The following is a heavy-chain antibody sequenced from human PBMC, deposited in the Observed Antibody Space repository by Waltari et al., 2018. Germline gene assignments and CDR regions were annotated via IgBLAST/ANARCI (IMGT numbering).Heavy chain of an antibody. CDR3: AKDLGRASGVEYYFDY. CDR2: ISGSGGST. V-gene: IGHV3-23*04. CDR1: GFTFSSYA. J-gene: IGHJ4*02. Sequence: EVQLVESGGGLVQPGGSLRLSCAASGFTFSSYAMSWVRQAPGKGLEWVSAISGSGGSTYYADSVKGRFTISRDNSKNTLYLQMNSLRAEDTAVYYCAKDLGRASGVEYYFDYWGQGTLVTVSS. D-gene: IGHD3-3*01.